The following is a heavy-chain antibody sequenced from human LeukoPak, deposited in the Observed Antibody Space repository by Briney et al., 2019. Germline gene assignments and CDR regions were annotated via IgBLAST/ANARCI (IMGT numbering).Heavy chain of an antibody. V-gene: IGHV4-39*01. CDR1: GGSMSSSSHY. J-gene: IGHJ3*02. CDR3: ARHRRYSSGWYGAFDI. D-gene: IGHD6-19*01. Sequence: SETLSLTCTVSGGSMSSSSHYWRWIRQPPGKGLEWIASIYYIGTTSYNPSLKSRVTISVDTSKKQFSLKLDSVTAADTAVYYCARHRRYSSGWYGAFDIWGQGTMVTAAS. CDR2: IYYIGTT.